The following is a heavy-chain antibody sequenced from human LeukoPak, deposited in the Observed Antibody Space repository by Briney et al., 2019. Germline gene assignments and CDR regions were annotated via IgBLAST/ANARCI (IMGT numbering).Heavy chain of an antibody. V-gene: IGHV4-39*01. CDR1: GGSISSSSYY. J-gene: IGHJ5*02. CDR2: IYYSGST. D-gene: IGHD4-11*01. Sequence: KTSETLSLTCTVSGGSISSSSYYWGWIRQPPGKGLEWIGSIYYSGSTYYNPSLKSRVTISVDTSKNQFSLKLSSVTAADTALYYSARLLTTVMTWGQGTLVTVSS. CDR3: ARLLTTVMT.